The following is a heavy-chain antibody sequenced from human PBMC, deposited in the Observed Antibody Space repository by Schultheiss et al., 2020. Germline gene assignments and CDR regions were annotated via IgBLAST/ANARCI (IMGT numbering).Heavy chain of an antibody. V-gene: IGHV3-49*03. Sequence: GGSLRLSCTASGFTFGDYAMSWFRQAPGKGLEWVGFIRSKAYGGTTEYAASVKGRFTISRDDSKSIAYLQMNSLKTEDTAVYYCKGADYDYVWGTKNAFDIWGQGTMVTVAS. CDR3: KGADYDYVWGTKNAFDI. CDR2: IRSKAYGGTT. D-gene: IGHD3-16*01. J-gene: IGHJ3*02. CDR1: GFTFGDYA.